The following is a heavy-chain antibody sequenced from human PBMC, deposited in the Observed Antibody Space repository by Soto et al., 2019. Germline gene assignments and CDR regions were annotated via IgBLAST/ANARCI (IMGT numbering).Heavy chain of an antibody. CDR2: ISYDGSNK. CDR3: AKVRSWTRYGMDV. Sequence: QVQLVESGGGVVQPGRSLRLSCAASGFTFSSYGMHWVRQAPGKGLEWVAVISYDGSNKYYADSVKGRFTISRDNSKNTLYLQMNSLRAEDTAVYYCAKVRSWTRYGMDVWGQGTTVTVSS. CDR1: GFTFSSYG. J-gene: IGHJ6*02. V-gene: IGHV3-30*18. D-gene: IGHD3-16*02.